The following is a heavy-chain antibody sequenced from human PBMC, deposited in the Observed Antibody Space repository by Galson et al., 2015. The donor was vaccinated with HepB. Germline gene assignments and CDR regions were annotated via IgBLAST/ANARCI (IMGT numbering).Heavy chain of an antibody. CDR1: GGSVFSNRYY. V-gene: IGHV4-61*01. J-gene: IGHJ4*02. CDR2: VFYSGTA. Sequence: ETLSLTCTVSGGSVFSNRYYWSWIRQPPGKGLEWIGYVFYSGTANYNPSLKSRVTISVDTSKNLFSLKLSSVTAADTAVYYCARDPAGVRTGWLPSYFDYWGQGTLLTVSS. D-gene: IGHD3/OR15-3a*01. CDR3: ARDPAGVRTGWLPSYFDY.